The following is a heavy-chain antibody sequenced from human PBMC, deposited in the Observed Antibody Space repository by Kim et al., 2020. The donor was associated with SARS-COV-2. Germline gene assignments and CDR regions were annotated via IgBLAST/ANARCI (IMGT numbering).Heavy chain of an antibody. V-gene: IGHV1-18*01. CDR1: GYKFSDYA. J-gene: IGHJ4*01. CDR3: AREDLDASRVLYYYFDY. D-gene: IGHD1-26*01. Sequence: ASVKVSCKASGYKFSDYAMIWMRQAPGQGPEWMGWISGYDSHTNYAEKFQGRVILTTDTSTNTAYMELRSLGSDDTAVYYCAREDLDASRVLYYYFDYWG. CDR2: ISGYDSHT.